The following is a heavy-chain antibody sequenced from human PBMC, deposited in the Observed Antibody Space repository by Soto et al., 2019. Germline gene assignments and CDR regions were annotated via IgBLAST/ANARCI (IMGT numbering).Heavy chain of an antibody. V-gene: IGHV3-23*01. CDR2: FSVSGGNT. CDR1: GFTFSSYA. Sequence: GSLRLSCVASGFTFSSYAMSWVRQAPGKGLEWVSVFSVSGGNTYYADSVKGRFTISRDNSKNTLYLQMSSLRADDTAVYYCAKMGGGIRLNSFDYWCPGALVTVSS. J-gene: IGHJ4*02. CDR3: AKMGGGIRLNSFDY. D-gene: IGHD1-26*01.